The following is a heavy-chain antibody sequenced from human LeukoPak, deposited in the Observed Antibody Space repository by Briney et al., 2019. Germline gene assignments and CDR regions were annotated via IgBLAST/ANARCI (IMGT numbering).Heavy chain of an antibody. CDR2: ISGSGGST. Sequence: GGSLRLSCAASGFTFSDYYMSWIRQAPGKGLEWVSAISGSGGSTYYADSVKGRFTISRDNSKNTLYLQMNSLRAEDTAVYYCAKDQSRYSSGWYEDYWGQGTLVTVSS. V-gene: IGHV3-23*01. D-gene: IGHD6-19*01. J-gene: IGHJ4*02. CDR3: AKDQSRYSSGWYEDY. CDR1: GFTFSDYY.